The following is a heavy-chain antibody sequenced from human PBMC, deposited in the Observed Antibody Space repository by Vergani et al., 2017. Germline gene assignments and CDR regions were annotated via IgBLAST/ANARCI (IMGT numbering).Heavy chain of an antibody. V-gene: IGHV4-61*02. CDR3: ARAIGRGYSYIDY. D-gene: IGHD5-18*01. CDR1: GGSISSGSYY. CDR2: IYTSGST. J-gene: IGHJ4*02. Sequence: QVQLQESGPGLVKPSETLSLTCTVSGGSISSGSYYWSWIRQPAGKGLEWIGRIYTSGSTNYNPPLKSRVTISVDTSKNQFSLKLSSVTAADTAVYYCARAIGRGYSYIDYWGQGTLVTVSS.